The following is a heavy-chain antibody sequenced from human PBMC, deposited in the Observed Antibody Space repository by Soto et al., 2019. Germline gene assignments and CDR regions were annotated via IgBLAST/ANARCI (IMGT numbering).Heavy chain of an antibody. V-gene: IGHV3-21*01. Sequence: EVQLVESGGGLVKPGGSLTLSCAASGFAFRSYNMNWVRQAPGKGLEWVASISSGSSNIYYADSVKGRFTISRDNAKNSLFLQMDSLRAEDSAVYYCASATVVAATFDFWRQGTLVTVSS. J-gene: IGHJ4*02. D-gene: IGHD2-15*01. CDR1: GFAFRSYN. CDR3: ASATVVAATFDF. CDR2: ISSGSSNI.